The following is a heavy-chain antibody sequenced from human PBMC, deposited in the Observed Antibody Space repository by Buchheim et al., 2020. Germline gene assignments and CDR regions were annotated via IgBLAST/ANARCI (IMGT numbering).Heavy chain of an antibody. Sequence: QEQLVESGGGVVQPGRSLRLSCAASGFSFSDFAIHWVRQAPGKGLEWVAVISYDGNNEYYADSVRGRFTISRDNSKNTLYLQMNSLKTEDTAFYYCARGGQDSSGYYQLWGQGTL. J-gene: IGHJ1*01. CDR1: GFSFSDFA. CDR3: ARGGQDSSGYYQL. CDR2: ISYDGNNE. D-gene: IGHD3-22*01. V-gene: IGHV3-30-3*01.